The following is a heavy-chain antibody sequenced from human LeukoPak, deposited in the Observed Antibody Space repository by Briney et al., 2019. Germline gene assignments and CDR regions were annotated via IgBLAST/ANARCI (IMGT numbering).Heavy chain of an antibody. CDR3: AADLDPGYSSSWGRYYGMDV. V-gene: IGHV1-58*01. Sequence: SVKVSCKASGFTFTSSAVQWVRQARGQRLEWIGWIVVGSGNTNYAQKFQERVTITRDMSTGTAYMELSSLRSEDTAVYYCAADLDPGYSSSWGRYYGMDVWGQGTTVTVSS. J-gene: IGHJ6*02. CDR1: GFTFTSSA. CDR2: IVVGSGNT. D-gene: IGHD6-13*01.